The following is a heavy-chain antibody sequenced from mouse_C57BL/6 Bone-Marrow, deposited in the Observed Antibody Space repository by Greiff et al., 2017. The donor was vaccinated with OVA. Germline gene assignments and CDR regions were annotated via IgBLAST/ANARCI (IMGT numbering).Heavy chain of an antibody. CDR3: ARDPITAVEARDWCFEV. V-gene: IGHV5-16*01. Sequence: EVKVVESEGGLVQPGSSMKLSCTASGFTFSDYYMAWVRQVPEKGLEWVANINYDGSSTYYLDSLKSRFIISRDNAKNTLYLQLSSLTSEDPATYNSARDPITAVEARDWCFEVWGTGTTVTVSS. D-gene: IGHD1-1*01. J-gene: IGHJ1*03. CDR1: GFTFSDYY. CDR2: INYDGSST.